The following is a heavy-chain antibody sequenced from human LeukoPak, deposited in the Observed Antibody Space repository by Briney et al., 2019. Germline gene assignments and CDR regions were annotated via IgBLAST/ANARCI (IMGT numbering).Heavy chain of an antibody. D-gene: IGHD5-18*01. Sequence: GGSLRLSCAASGFTFSSYDMHWVRRATGKGLEWVSAIGTAGDTYYPGSVKGRFTISRENAKNSLYLQMNSLRAGDTAVYYCVRAPLAYNYAFDDWGQGTLVTVSS. J-gene: IGHJ4*02. CDR1: GFTFSSYD. CDR2: IGTAGDT. CDR3: VRAPLAYNYAFDD. V-gene: IGHV3-13*01.